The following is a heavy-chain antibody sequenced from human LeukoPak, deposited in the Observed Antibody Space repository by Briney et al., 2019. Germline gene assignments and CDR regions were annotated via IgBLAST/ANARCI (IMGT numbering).Heavy chain of an antibody. CDR3: ARGYSIDP. D-gene: IGHD6-13*01. CDR1: GLIVSGSH. V-gene: IGHV3-66*01. J-gene: IGHJ5*02. CDR2: FYSSGNT. Sequence: GESLRLSCAGSGLIVSGSHMTWVRQPPGKGLEWVSAFYSSGNTYYADSVKGRFSISRDNSKNTLYLQMNSLRAEDTAVYYCARGYSIDPWGQGTLVTVSS.